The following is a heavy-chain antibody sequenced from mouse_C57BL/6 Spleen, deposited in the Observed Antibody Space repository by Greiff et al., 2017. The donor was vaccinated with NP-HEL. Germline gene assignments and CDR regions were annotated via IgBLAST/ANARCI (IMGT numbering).Heavy chain of an antibody. D-gene: IGHD1-1*01. J-gene: IGHJ2*01. Sequence: VQLQQSGPELVKPGASVKISCKASGYSFTSYYIHWVKQRPGQGLEWIGWIYPGSGNTKYNEKFKGKATLTADTSSSTAYMQLSSLTSEDSAVYYCAFGFGSNYFDYWGQGTTLTVSS. CDR3: AFGFGSNYFDY. CDR1: GYSFTSYY. V-gene: IGHV1-66*01. CDR2: IYPGSGNT.